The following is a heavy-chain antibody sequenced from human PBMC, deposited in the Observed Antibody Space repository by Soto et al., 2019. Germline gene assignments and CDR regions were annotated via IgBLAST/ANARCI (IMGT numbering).Heavy chain of an antibody. CDR1: GFSLSTSAMC. J-gene: IGHJ4*02. CDR2: IDWDDDK. CDR3: ARIRATMVRGVIINRSIDY. V-gene: IGHV2-70*01. D-gene: IGHD3-10*01. Sequence: GSVPTLVNPTQTLTLTCTFSGFSLSTSAMCVSWIRQPPGKALEWLALIDWDDDKYYSTSLKTRLTISKDTPKNQVVLTMTNMDPVDTATYYCARIRATMVRGVIINRSIDYWGQGTLVTVSS.